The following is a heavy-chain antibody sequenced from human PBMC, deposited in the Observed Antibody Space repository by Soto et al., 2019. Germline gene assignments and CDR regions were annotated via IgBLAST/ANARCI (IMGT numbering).Heavy chain of an antibody. CDR3: GNAAAAGLNDH. Sequence: QVQLVQSGAEVKKPGASVKVSCKASGYTFTSYGISWVRQAPGQGLEWMGWISAYNGNTKYAQKFQGRVTMTTDTATRTAYMEVRGLRSDDPAVYYCGNAAAAGLNDHWGQETLVPVSS. D-gene: IGHD6-13*01. J-gene: IGHJ4*02. V-gene: IGHV1-18*01. CDR1: GYTFTSYG. CDR2: ISAYNGNT.